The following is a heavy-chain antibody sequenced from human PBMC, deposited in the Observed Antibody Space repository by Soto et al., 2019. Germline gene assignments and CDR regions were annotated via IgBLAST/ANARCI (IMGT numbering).Heavy chain of an antibody. J-gene: IGHJ5*02. CDR2: ISSSGLTM. CDR1: TFTFTSYS. CDR3: ARDYYDSSGFFSFDP. D-gene: IGHD3-22*01. Sequence: EVQLVESGGGLVQPGGSLRLSCAASTFTFTSYSMNWVRQAPGKGLAWVSYISSSGLTMYYADSVKGRFTISRDNAKNSLYLQMNSLRDEDTAVYYCARDYYDSSGFFSFDPWGQGTLVTVSS. V-gene: IGHV3-48*02.